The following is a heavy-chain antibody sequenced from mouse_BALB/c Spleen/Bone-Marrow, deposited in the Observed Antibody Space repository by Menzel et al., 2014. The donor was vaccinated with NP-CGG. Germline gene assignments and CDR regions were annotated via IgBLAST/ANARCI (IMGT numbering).Heavy chain of an antibody. CDR1: GFTFSNYG. J-gene: IGHJ3*01. V-gene: IGHV5-9-2*01. D-gene: IGHD2-4*01. CDR2: ISGGGSYT. CDR3: ARHAYYDQTEVSFVY. Sequence: VQLKQSGGGLVKSGGSLKLSCAASGFTFSNYGMSWVRQTPEKRLEWVATISGGGSYTFYSDSVKGRFTISIDNAKNNLYLQLSSLRSEDTALYYCARHAYYDQTEVSFVYWGQGTLVTVSA.